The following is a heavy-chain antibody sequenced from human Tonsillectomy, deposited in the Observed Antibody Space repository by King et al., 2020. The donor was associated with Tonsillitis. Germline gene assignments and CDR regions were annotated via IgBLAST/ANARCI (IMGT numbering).Heavy chain of an antibody. Sequence: PLQESGPGLVKPSETLSLTCTVSGDSITYSSYYWGWIRQPPGKGLEWIGSIYYSGNTYHNPSLKSRVSISVDTSKNQFSLDLRSVTAADTAVYYCARHGRGVVTADYWGQGTLVTVSS. CDR1: GDSITYSSYY. J-gene: IGHJ4*02. CDR2: IYYSGNT. CDR3: ARHGRGVVTADY. V-gene: IGHV4-39*01. D-gene: IGHD2-21*02.